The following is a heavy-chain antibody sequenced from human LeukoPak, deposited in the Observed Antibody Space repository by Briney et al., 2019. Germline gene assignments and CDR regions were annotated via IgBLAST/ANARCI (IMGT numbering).Heavy chain of an antibody. CDR2: IIPIFGTA. J-gene: IGHJ4*02. Sequence: SVKVSCKASGGTFSSYAISWVRQAPGQGLEWMGGIIPIFGTANYAQKFQGRVTITTDESTSTAYMELSSLRAEDTAVYYCARGTGTGLFLGRYWGQGTLVTVSS. V-gene: IGHV1-69*05. CDR1: GGTFSSYA. D-gene: IGHD1-1*01. CDR3: ARGTGTGLFLGRY.